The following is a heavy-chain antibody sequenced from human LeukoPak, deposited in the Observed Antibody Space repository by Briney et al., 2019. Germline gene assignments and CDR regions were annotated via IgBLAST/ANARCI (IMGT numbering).Heavy chain of an antibody. D-gene: IGHD6-13*01. V-gene: IGHV1-3*01. Sequence: ASVKVSCKASGYTFTGYYMHWVRQAPGQGLERMGWINAGNGNTKYSQKFQGRVTITRDTSASTAYMELSSLRSEDTAVYYCARECPSSSWYETFDIWGQGTMVTVSS. CDR3: ARECPSSSWYETFDI. CDR1: GYTFTGYY. CDR2: INAGNGNT. J-gene: IGHJ3*02.